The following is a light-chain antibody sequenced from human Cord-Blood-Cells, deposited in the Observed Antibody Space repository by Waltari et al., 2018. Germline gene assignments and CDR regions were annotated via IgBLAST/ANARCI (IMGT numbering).Light chain of an antibody. CDR3: SSYTSSSTRV. Sequence: QSALTQPASVSGSPGQSITISCTGTSRHVGGYNYVSWYQPNPGQALKLLIYDVSNRPSGVYNRFSCANSGNTASLTISGLQAEDEADYYCSSYTSSSTRVFGGGTKLTVL. V-gene: IGLV2-14*03. CDR1: SRHVGGYNY. J-gene: IGLJ3*02. CDR2: DVS.